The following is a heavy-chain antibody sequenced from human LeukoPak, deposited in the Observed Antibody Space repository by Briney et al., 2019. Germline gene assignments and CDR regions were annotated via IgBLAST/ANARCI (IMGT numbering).Heavy chain of an antibody. CDR1: GFTFSSYA. CDR3: AKIPVGTITVWDL. D-gene: IGHD1-14*01. V-gene: IGHV3-30-3*02. J-gene: IGHJ2*01. CDR2: ISYDGGNK. Sequence: GGSLRLSCAASGFTFSSYAMHWVRQAPGKGREWVAVISYDGGNKYYAASVKGRFTISRDSSKNTLYLQMDSLRAEDTAVYYCAKIPVGTITVWDLWGRGTLVTVSS.